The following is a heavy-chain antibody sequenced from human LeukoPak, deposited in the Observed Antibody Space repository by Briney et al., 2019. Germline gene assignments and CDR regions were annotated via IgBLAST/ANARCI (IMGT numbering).Heavy chain of an antibody. CDR3: ARSLYDYADY. D-gene: IGHD3-16*01. CDR1: GFTFSSYS. CDR2: ISSSSSYI. V-gene: IGHV3-21*01. J-gene: IGHJ4*02. Sequence: GGSLRLSCAASGFTFSSYSMNWVRQAPGKGLGWVSSISSSSSYIYYADSVKGRFTISRDNAKNSLYLQMNNLRAEDTAVYYCARSLYDYADYWGQGTLVTVSS.